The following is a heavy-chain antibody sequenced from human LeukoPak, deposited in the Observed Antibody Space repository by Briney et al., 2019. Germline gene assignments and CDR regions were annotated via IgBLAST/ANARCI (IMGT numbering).Heavy chain of an antibody. CDR3: ARGRGDRGFYYYYVDV. Sequence: KPSETLPLTCTVSGDSIRAYYWSWFRQPPGKGLEWIGYLSYSGTTNYNPSLESRVTISEDTSKQVFSLHLNSVTAADTAMYYCARGRGDRGFYYYYVDVWGKGTAVTVSS. CDR1: GDSIRAYY. V-gene: IGHV4-59*01. J-gene: IGHJ6*03. CDR2: LSYSGTT. D-gene: IGHD2-21*02.